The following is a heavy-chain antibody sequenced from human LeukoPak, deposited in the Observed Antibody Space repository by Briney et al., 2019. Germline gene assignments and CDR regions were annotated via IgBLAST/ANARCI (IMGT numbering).Heavy chain of an antibody. D-gene: IGHD3-22*01. V-gene: IGHV3-20*04. CDR2: INWNGGST. CDR3: ARGSYYYDSSGYPFDY. J-gene: IGHJ4*02. CDR1: GFTFDDYG. Sequence: GGSLRLSRAASGFTFDDYGMSWVRQAPGKGLERVSGINWNGGSTGYADSVKGRFTISRDNAKNSLYLQMNSLRAEDTALYYCARGSYYYDSSGYPFDYWGQGTLVTVSS.